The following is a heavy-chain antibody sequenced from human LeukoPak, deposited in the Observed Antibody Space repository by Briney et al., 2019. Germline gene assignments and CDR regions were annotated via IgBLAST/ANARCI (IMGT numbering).Heavy chain of an antibody. CDR2: IIPILGTA. CDR1: GGTFGSYA. J-gene: IGHJ4*02. V-gene: IGHV1-69*04. D-gene: IGHD4-11*01. Sequence: SVKVSCKASGGTFGSYAISWVRQAPGQGLEWMGRIIPILGTANYAQKFQGRVTITADKSTSTAYMEVSSLRSEDTAVYYCAREVEVTTVTTSDYWGQGTLVTVSS. CDR3: AREVEVTTVTTSDY.